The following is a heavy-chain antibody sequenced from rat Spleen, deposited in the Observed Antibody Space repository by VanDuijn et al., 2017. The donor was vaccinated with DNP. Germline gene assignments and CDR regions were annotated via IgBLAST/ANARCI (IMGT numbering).Heavy chain of an antibody. CDR3: ARLLAGRSYYFDY. J-gene: IGHJ2*01. D-gene: IGHD2-7*01. CDR2: ISYDGSRT. Sequence: EVQLVESGGGLVQPGRSLKLSCAASGFTFSDYAMAWVRQAPKKGLEWVATISYDGSRTYYRDSVKGRFTISRDYAKSTLYLQMNSLRSEDTATYYCARLLAGRSYYFDYWGQGVMVTVSS. V-gene: IGHV5-17*01. CDR1: GFTFSDYA.